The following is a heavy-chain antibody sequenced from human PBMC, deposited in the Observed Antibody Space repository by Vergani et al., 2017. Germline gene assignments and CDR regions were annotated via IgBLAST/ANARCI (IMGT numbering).Heavy chain of an antibody. CDR1: GGTFSSYA. J-gene: IGHJ5*02. CDR3: ARAQGYCSSTSCYPRRFDP. Sequence: QVQLVQSGAEVKKPGSSVKVSCKASGGTFSSYAISWVRQAPGQGLEWMGGIIPIFGTANYAQKFQGRVTITADESTSTAYMELSSLRSEDTAVYYCARAQGYCSSTSCYPRRFDPWGQGTLVTVYS. V-gene: IGHV1-69*01. CDR2: IIPIFGTA. D-gene: IGHD2-2*01.